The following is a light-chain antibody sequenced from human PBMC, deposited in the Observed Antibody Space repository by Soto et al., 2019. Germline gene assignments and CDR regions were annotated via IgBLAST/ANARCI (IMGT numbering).Light chain of an antibody. CDR3: MQGTHWPRT. CDR1: QSTLSSANNKNH. CDR2: KVS. V-gene: IGKV2-30*01. Sequence: VMTQTPDSLAVSLGERATINCKSSQSTLSSANNKNHLAWFQQRPGQSPRRLIYKVSKRDSGVPDRFSGSGSGTDFTLKISRVEAEDVGVYYCMQGTHWPRTFGQGTKVDIK. J-gene: IGKJ1*01.